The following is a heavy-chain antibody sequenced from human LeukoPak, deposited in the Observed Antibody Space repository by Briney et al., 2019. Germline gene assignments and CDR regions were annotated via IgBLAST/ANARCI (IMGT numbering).Heavy chain of an antibody. CDR3: ARGRMYYDSSGYYYSEYNWFDP. V-gene: IGHV4-39*07. J-gene: IGHJ5*02. CDR1: GDSISSSSSY. Sequence: PSETLSLTCSLSGDSISSSSSYWGWIRQPPGKGLEWIGSVYYSGSTYYNPSLKSRVTISVDTSKNQFSLKLSSVTAADTAVYYCARGRMYYDSSGYYYSEYNWFDPWGQGTLVTVSS. D-gene: IGHD3-22*01. CDR2: VYYSGST.